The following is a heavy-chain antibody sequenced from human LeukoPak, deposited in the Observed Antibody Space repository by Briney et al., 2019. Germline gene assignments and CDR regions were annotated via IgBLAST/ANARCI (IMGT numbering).Heavy chain of an antibody. CDR3: ARGTDRRDGYNNDAFDI. D-gene: IGHD5-24*01. J-gene: IGHJ3*02. Sequence: ASVKVSCKASGYTFTSYAMNWVRQAPGQGLEWMGWINTNTGNPTYAQGFTGRFVFSLDTSVSTAYLQISSLKAEDTAVYYCARGTDRRDGYNNDAFDIWGQGTMVTVSS. CDR1: GYTFTSYA. V-gene: IGHV7-4-1*02. CDR2: INTNTGNP.